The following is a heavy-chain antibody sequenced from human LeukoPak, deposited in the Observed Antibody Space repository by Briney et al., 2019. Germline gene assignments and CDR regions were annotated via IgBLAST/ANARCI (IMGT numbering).Heavy chain of an antibody. CDR3: ARGDSSSPDY. V-gene: IGHV1-69*04. D-gene: IGHD6-13*01. CDR2: IIPILGIA. CDR1: GYTFTSYD. J-gene: IGHJ4*02. Sequence: ASVKVSCKASGYTFTSYDINWVRQATGQGLEWMGRIIPILGIANYAQKFQGRVTITADKSTSTAYMELSSLRSEDTAVYYCARGDSSSPDYWGQGTLVTVSS.